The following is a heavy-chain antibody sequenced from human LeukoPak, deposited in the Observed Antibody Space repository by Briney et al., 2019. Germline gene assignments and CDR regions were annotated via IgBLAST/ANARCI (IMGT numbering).Heavy chain of an antibody. Sequence: GGSLRLSCAASGFTFSDYYMSRMRQAPGKGLEWVSYISSSSSYTNYADSVKGRFTISRDNAKNSLYLQMNSLRAEDTAVYYCARGIVATNYYFDYWGQGTLVTVSS. V-gene: IGHV3-11*03. CDR2: ISSSSSYT. CDR3: ARGIVATNYYFDY. J-gene: IGHJ4*02. D-gene: IGHD4/OR15-4a*01. CDR1: GFTFSDYY.